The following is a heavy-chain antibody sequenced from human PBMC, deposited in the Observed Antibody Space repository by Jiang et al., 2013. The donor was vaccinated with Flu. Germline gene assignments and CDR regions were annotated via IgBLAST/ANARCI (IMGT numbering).Heavy chain of an antibody. V-gene: IGHV3-23*01. CDR3: AKDRGIDYGDQNDY. CDR1: GFTFSSYA. D-gene: IGHD4-17*01. CDR2: ISASGRNT. J-gene: IGHJ4*02. Sequence: VQLLESGGDVVQPGGSLKLSCAVSGFTFSSYAMTWVRQAPGKGLEWVSAISASGRNTYYADSVKGRFTISRENSKNTVYLQMNILRAEDTAVYYCAKDRGIDYGDQNDYWGRGTLVSVSS.